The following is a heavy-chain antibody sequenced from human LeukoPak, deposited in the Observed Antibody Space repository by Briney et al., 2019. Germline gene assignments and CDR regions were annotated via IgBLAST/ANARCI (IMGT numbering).Heavy chain of an antibody. J-gene: IGHJ4*02. D-gene: IGHD3/OR15-3a*01. V-gene: IGHV1-2*02. CDR1: AYTFTVYP. Sequence: ASVTVSFTSSAYTFTVYPIYWVRQAPGQGLEGMGGINPNSGDTNFAQKFQGRVTMTRDTSISTAYMELSGLRSDDTAIYYCARGYVWIEMGLGYWGQGTLVTVSS. CDR2: INPNSGDT. CDR3: ARGYVWIEMGLGY.